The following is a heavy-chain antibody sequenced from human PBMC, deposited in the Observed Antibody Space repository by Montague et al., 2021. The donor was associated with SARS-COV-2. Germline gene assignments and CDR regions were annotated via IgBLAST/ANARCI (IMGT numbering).Heavy chain of an antibody. J-gene: IGHJ4*02. D-gene: IGHD3-10*01. Sequence: SETLSLTCTVSDGSIRSYYWNWMRQTPGKGLEWIGYMHDSGTANYNPSLRSRVTLRVDASRNQFSLELSSVTAADTAMYYCTRLPRGSGTWGYVDYWAQGTLVTVSS. CDR1: DGSIRSYY. V-gene: IGHV4-59*08. CDR2: MHDSGTA. CDR3: TRLPRGSGTWGYVDY.